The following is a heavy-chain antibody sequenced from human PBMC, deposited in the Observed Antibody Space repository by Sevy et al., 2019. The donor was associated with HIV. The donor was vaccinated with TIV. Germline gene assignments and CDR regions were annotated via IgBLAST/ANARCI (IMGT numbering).Heavy chain of an antibody. CDR2: ISGSGGRT. V-gene: IGHV3-23*01. Sequence: GGSLRLSCAASGFTFISYAINWVRQAPGKGLEWVSYISGSGGRTDYADSVKGRFTISRDNSRNTLYLQMNSLRAEDSAVYYCAKDMVEPTWRHFDLWGRGTLVTVSS. CDR3: AKDMVEPTWRHFDL. J-gene: IGHJ2*01. D-gene: IGHD1-26*01. CDR1: GFTFISYA.